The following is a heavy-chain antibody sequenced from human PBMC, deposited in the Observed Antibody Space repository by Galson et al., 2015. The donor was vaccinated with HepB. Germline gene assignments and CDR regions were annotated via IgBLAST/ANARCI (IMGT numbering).Heavy chain of an antibody. J-gene: IGHJ6*02. Sequence: SLRLSCAASGFTFSSYAMSWVRQAPGKGLEWVSAISGSGGSAYYADSVKGRFTISRDNSKNTLYLQMNSLRAEDTAVYYCASTSITMIVGYYGMDVWGQGTTVTVSS. V-gene: IGHV3-23*01. CDR1: GFTFSSYA. CDR2: ISGSGGSA. D-gene: IGHD3-22*01. CDR3: ASTSITMIVGYYGMDV.